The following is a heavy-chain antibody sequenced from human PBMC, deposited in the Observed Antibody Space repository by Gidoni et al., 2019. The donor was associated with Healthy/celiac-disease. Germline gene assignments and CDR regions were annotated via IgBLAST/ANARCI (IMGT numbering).Heavy chain of an antibody. CDR2: IIPIFGTA. V-gene: IGHV1-69*01. CDR3: ARERVAGRVLDY. D-gene: IGHD6-19*01. Sequence: VQLVQSGAEVKTPGSSVKVSCNSSGGTFSSYAISWVRQAPGQGLEWMGGIIPIFGTANYAQKFQGRVTITADESTSTAYMELSSLRSEDTAVYYCARERVAGRVLDYWGQGTLVTVSS. J-gene: IGHJ4*02. CDR1: GGTFSSYA.